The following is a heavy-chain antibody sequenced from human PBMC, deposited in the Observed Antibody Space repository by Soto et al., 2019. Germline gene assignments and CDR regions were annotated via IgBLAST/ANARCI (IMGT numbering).Heavy chain of an antibody. CDR3: AKEGIQTGTTFGYHFND. CDR2: ISSSGGRT. D-gene: IGHD1-7*01. V-gene: IGHV3-23*01. Sequence: EVQLLESGGGLEQPGGSLRLSCAASGFTFSNYAMSWVRQAPGKGLEWVSAISSSGGRTYYADSVKGRFTISRDNSKNTLCLQMNSLRGEDTAVYYCAKEGIQTGTTFGYHFNDWGQGTLVTVSS. CDR1: GFTFSNYA. J-gene: IGHJ4*02.